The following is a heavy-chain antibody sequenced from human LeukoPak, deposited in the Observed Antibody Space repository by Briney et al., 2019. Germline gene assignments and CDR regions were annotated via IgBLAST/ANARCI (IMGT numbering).Heavy chain of an antibody. Sequence: SETLSLTCTVSGYSISSGYYWGWIRQPPGKGLEWIGSIYHSGSTYYNPSLKSRVTISVDTSKNQFSLKLDSVTAADTAVYYCATQTQYGSSYDYWGQGTLVTVSS. CDR3: ATQTQYGSSYDY. D-gene: IGHD6-6*01. CDR1: GYSISSGYY. J-gene: IGHJ4*02. V-gene: IGHV4-38-2*02. CDR2: IYHSGST.